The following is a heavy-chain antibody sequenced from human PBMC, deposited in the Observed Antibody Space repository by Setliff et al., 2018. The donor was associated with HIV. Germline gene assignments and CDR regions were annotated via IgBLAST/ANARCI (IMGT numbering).Heavy chain of an antibody. CDR3: ARAAAAGTRCFYL. CDR1: GGSMRGGGNY. D-gene: IGHD6-13*01. J-gene: IGHJ2*01. V-gene: IGHV4-31*03. Sequence: SETLSLTCTVSGGSMRGGGNYWSWIRQQPGKGLEWIGYISYSGSTYYNPSLNSRLTISIDTSKNQFSLKLSSLTAADTAVYYCARAAAAGTRCFYLWGRGTLVTVSS. CDR2: ISYSGST.